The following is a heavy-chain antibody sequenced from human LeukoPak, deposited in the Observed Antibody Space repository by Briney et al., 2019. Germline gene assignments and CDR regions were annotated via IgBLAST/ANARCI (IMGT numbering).Heavy chain of an antibody. CDR3: ARDWGTFRPGEGSAFDI. Sequence: SQTLSLTCVVSGGSISSDGYSWSWIRQPPGKGLEWIGCIYHSASTYYNPSLKGRVSISVDRSKNQFSLKLSSVTAADTAVYYCARDWGTFRPGEGSAFDIWGQGTMVTVSS. V-gene: IGHV4-30-2*01. CDR2: IYHSAST. D-gene: IGHD3-16*01. J-gene: IGHJ3*02. CDR1: GGSISSDGYS.